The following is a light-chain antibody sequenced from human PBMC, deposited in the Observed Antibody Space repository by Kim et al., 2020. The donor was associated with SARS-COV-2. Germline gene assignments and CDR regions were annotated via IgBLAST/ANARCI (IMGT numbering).Light chain of an antibody. CDR1: QDITNC. CDR2: AAS. CDR3: QRYTHPNT. V-gene: IGKV1-33*01. J-gene: IGKJ2*01. Sequence: DIQMTQSPSSLSASVGDRVTITCQASQDITNCLNWYQQRPGKAPRLLIYAASNLEGGVPSRFSGSGSGTDFTFTITSLQPEDVATYYCQRYTHPNTFGQGTKLEI.